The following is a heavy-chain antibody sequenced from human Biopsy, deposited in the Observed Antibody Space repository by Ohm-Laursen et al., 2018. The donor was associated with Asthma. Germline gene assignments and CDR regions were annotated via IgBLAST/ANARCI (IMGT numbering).Heavy chain of an antibody. CDR3: ARERAGVLGSYNGMDV. V-gene: IGHV3-30*03. Sequence: SLRLSCAASGFVSSQCGMHWVRQVAGKGLDWVAVVTYDGISQYYAESVKGRFTISRDNSRNTLNLQMNSVRPDDTAVYFCARERAGVLGSYNGMDVWGPGTTVSVSS. D-gene: IGHD2-8*01. J-gene: IGHJ6*02. CDR2: VTYDGISQ. CDR1: GFVSSQCG.